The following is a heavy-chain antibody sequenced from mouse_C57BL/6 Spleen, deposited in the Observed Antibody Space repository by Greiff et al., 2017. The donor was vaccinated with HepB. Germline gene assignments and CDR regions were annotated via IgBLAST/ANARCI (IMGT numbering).Heavy chain of an antibody. CDR3: ARRITTVVGGYFDV. Sequence: VQLQQSGAELVRPGTSVKVSCKASGYAFTNYLIEWVKQRPGQGLEWIGVINPGSGGTNYNEKFKGKATLTADKSSSTAYMQLSSLTSEDSAVYFCARRITTVVGGYFDVWGTGTTVTVSS. CDR1: GYAFTNYL. V-gene: IGHV1-54*01. J-gene: IGHJ1*03. CDR2: INPGSGGT. D-gene: IGHD1-1*01.